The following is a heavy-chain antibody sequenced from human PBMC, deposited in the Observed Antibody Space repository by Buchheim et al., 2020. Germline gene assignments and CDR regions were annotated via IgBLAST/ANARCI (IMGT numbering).Heavy chain of an antibody. CDR3: ASILGGCSATSCYLLH. V-gene: IGHV4-4*02. Sequence: QVQLQESGPGLVKPSGTLSLTCAVSGDSISSNYWWTWVRQPPGKGLEWIGEIYRSGSTNYNPSLKSRVIISLDKSKNEFSLRLTSATAADTAIYYCASILGGCSATSCYLLHWGQGTL. CDR2: IYRSGST. J-gene: IGHJ4*02. D-gene: IGHD2-2*01. CDR1: GDSISSNYW.